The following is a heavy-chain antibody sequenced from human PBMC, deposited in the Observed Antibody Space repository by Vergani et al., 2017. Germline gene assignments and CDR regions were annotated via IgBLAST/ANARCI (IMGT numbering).Heavy chain of an antibody. J-gene: IGHJ5*02. CDR1: GGSISSSNL. Sequence: QVQLQESGPGLVKPPGTLSLTCAVSGGSISSSNLWSWVRQPPGKGLEWIGEIYHSGSTNYNPSLKSRVTISVDKSKNQFSLKLSSVTAADTAVYYCASAYGDYRRSINWFDPWGQGTLVTVSS. CDR3: ASAYGDYRRSINWFDP. V-gene: IGHV4-4*03. CDR2: IYHSGST. D-gene: IGHD4-17*01.